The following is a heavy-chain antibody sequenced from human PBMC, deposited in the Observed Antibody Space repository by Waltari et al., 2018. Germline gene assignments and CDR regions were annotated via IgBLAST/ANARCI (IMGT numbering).Heavy chain of an antibody. D-gene: IGHD2-15*01. CDR2: VHRSGET. CDR1: GDSMGSRDF. Sequence: QLQLQQSGPGLVKPSESLSLTCAVSGDSMGSRDFWSWVRQSPGKGLEWIGQVHRSGETNYNPSLASRGTMSIDTSNNQFSLKVTSATAADTAIYYCARDRGRGLYLDSWGQGILVTVSP. J-gene: IGHJ4*02. CDR3: ARDRGRGLYLDS. V-gene: IGHV4-4*02.